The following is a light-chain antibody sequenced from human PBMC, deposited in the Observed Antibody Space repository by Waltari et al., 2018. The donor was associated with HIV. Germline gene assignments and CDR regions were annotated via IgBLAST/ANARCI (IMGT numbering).Light chain of an antibody. CDR3: SSYTGSSTLGV. Sequence: QSALTQPASVSGSPGQSITISCTGTSSDVGVFNYVSWYQQHPGKAPKLMIYDVSNRPSGVSNRFSGSKSGNTASLTISGLQADDEADYYCSSYTGSSTLGVFGTGTRVTVL. CDR2: DVS. CDR1: SSDVGVFNY. J-gene: IGLJ1*01. V-gene: IGLV2-14*03.